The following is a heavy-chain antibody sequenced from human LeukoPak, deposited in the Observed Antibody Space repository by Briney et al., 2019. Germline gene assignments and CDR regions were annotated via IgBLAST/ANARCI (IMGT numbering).Heavy chain of an antibody. V-gene: IGHV4-39*02. J-gene: IGHJ4*02. CDR2: VYYGRSP. CDR1: GDSISRSTYY. D-gene: IGHD6-25*01. CDR3: ARSSGTGTFSY. Sequence: SETLSLTCTVSGDSISRSTYYWAWIRQPPGKGLGWIGSVYYGRSPYFNPSLESRATISVDTSKNHFSLRMSSVTAADTAVYYCARSSGTGTFSYWGQGTLVTVSS.